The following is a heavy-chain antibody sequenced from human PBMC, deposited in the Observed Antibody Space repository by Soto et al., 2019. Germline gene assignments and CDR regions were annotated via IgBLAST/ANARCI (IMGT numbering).Heavy chain of an antibody. D-gene: IGHD3-16*01. Sequence: QVQLQESGPGLAKPSGTLSLTCAVSGGSTSSFNWWSWVRQPPGKGLEWIGEISHSGSTNYNPSLTRRVPRSIDKSKNQFSLHLNSVTATDTAVYYCAKGGLTWGDYWGQGTLVTVSS. V-gene: IGHV4-4*02. CDR1: GGSTSSFNW. CDR3: AKGGLTWGDY. J-gene: IGHJ4*01. CDR2: ISHSGST.